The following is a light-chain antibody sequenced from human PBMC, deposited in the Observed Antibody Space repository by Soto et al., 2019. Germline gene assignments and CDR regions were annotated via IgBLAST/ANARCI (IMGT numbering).Light chain of an antibody. CDR1: TGAVTNGHY. CDR3: LLSFTGPYI. Sequence: QAVLTQEPSLTVSSGVAVTLSGGSGTGAVTNGHYPYWFQQKPGQAPRTLIYDTTNRHSWTPARCSGSLLAGKAALTLSGAQPEDEAKYYCLLSFTGPYIFRPWPKVTVL. J-gene: IGLJ1*01. CDR2: DTT. V-gene: IGLV7-46*01.